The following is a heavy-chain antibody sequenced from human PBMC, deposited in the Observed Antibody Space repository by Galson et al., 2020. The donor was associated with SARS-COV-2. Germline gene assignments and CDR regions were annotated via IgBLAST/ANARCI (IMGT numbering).Heavy chain of an antibody. D-gene: IGHD3-3*01. V-gene: IGHV1-2*02. J-gene: IGHJ4*02. CDR2: INPNSGGT. Sequence: GESLKISCKASGYTFTGNYMHWVRQAPGQGLEWMGWINPNSGGTNYAQKFQGRVTMTRDTSISTAYMGLSRLRSDDTAVYYCARAEEEKRDTIFGVVIIRRYFDYWGQGTLVTVSS. CDR1: GYTFTGNY. CDR3: ARAEEEKRDTIFGVVIIRRYFDY.